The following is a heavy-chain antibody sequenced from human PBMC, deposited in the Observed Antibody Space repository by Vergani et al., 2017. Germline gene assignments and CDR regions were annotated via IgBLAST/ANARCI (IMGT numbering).Heavy chain of an antibody. Sequence: QGQLAQSGAEVKKPGSSVKVSCKASGGTFSSNSISWVRQAPGQGLEWMGRIIPIFGTTSYAQKFQGRVTLLADESTSTAYMELSSLRSEDTAVYYCARSNSGSYYGGDYYYYGMDVWGQGTTVTVSS. CDR1: GGTFSSNS. CDR3: ARSNSGSYYGGDYYYYGMDV. J-gene: IGHJ6*02. D-gene: IGHD1-26*01. CDR2: IIPIFGTT. V-gene: IGHV1-69*13.